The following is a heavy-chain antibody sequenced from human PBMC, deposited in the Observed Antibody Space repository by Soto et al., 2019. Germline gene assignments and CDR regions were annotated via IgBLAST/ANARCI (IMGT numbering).Heavy chain of an antibody. CDR3: AREVGAPSGWLDP. Sequence: EVQLSESGGDLRQPGGALRLSCAASGFTFTNYAMTWVRQTPGKGLEWVSGISASGGLKYYADSVQGRFTVSRDNSKNILYLPMDYLRDEDTALYYCAREVGAPSGWLDPWGQGTQVTVSS. V-gene: IGHV3-23*01. D-gene: IGHD1-26*01. CDR2: ISASGGLK. J-gene: IGHJ5*02. CDR1: GFTFTNYA.